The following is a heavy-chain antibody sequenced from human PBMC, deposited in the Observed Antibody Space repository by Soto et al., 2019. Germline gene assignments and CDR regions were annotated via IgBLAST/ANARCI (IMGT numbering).Heavy chain of an antibody. J-gene: IGHJ3*02. CDR1: GFTFSSYA. CDR3: AKPDTAMVTSDAFDI. CDR2: ISGSGGST. D-gene: IGHD5-18*01. Sequence: GGSLRLSCAASGFTFSSYAMSWVRQAPGKGLEWVSAISGSGGSTYYADSVKGRFTISRDNSKSTLYLQMNSLRAEDTAVYYCAKPDTAMVTSDAFDIWGQGTMVTVSS. V-gene: IGHV3-23*01.